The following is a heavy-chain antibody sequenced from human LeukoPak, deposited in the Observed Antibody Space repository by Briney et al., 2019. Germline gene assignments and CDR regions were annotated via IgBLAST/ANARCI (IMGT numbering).Heavy chain of an antibody. D-gene: IGHD1-26*01. J-gene: IGHJ6*02. Sequence: GGSPRLSCVDSGFTFSNYWMNWVRQAPGKGLEWLANIKQDGSDTHYVDSVKGRFTISRDNSKNSLYLQMNSLRADDTAVYYCARDFSATAGLDVWGQGTTVTVSS. CDR1: GFTFSNYW. CDR2: IKQDGSDT. V-gene: IGHV3-7*03. CDR3: ARDFSATAGLDV.